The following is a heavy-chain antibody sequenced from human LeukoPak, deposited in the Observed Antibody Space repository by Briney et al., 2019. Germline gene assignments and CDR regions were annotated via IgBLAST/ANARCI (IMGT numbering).Heavy chain of an antibody. Sequence: SETLSLTCAVYGGSFSGYYWSWIRQPPGKGLEWIGEINHSGSTNYNPSLKSRVTISVDTSKNQFSLKLSSVTAADTAVYYCAREEQLVLWGYYYYYMDVWGKGTTVTVSS. CDR2: INHSGST. CDR1: GGSFSGYY. J-gene: IGHJ6*03. V-gene: IGHV4-34*01. D-gene: IGHD6-6*01. CDR3: AREEQLVLWGYYYYYMDV.